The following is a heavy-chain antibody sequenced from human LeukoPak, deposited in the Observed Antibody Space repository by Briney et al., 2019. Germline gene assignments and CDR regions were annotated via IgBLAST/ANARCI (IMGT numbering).Heavy chain of an antibody. CDR1: GFTFSSYW. CDR3: VVAVAGTDY. D-gene: IGHD6-19*01. V-gene: IGHV3-74*01. Sequence: GGSLRLSCAASGFTFSSYWMHWVRHAPGKGLVWVSRINSDGSSTSYADSVKGRFTISRDNAKNTLYLQMNSLRAEDTAVYYCVVAVAGTDYWGQGTLVTVSS. J-gene: IGHJ4*02. CDR2: INSDGSST.